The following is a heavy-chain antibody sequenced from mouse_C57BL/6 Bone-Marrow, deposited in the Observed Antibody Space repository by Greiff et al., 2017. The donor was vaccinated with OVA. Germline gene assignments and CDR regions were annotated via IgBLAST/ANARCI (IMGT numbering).Heavy chain of an antibody. J-gene: IGHJ4*01. CDR1: GFSLTSYG. V-gene: IGHV2-2*01. CDR3: ARYDYYAMDY. CDR2: IWSGGST. Sequence: QVQLQQSGPGLVQPSQSLSITCTVSGFSLTSYGVHWVRQSPGKGLEWLGVIWSGGSTDYNAAFISRLSISKDNSKSQVFFKMNSLHADDTAIYYCARYDYYAMDYWGQGTSVTVSS.